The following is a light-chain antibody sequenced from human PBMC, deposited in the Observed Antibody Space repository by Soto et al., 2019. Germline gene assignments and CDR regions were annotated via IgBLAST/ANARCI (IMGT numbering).Light chain of an antibody. CDR2: KAS. CDR1: QTTSGW. V-gene: IGKV1-5*03. CDR3: QQCDTYPLT. J-gene: IGKJ4*01. Sequence: DIQMTQSPSTLSASVGDRVTITCRASQTTSGWLAWYQQKPGKAPKLLIYKASILESGVPSRFSGSRSGTEFTLTISTLQPDDFATDYCQQCDTYPLTFGGGTKVEI.